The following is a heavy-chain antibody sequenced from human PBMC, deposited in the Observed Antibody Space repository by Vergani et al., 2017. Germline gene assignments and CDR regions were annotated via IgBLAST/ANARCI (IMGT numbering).Heavy chain of an antibody. D-gene: IGHD6-6*01. CDR1: GGSLSSGSYY. CDR2: IYTSGST. J-gene: IGHJ4*02. Sequence: QVQLQESGPGLVKPSQTLSLTCTVSGGSLSSGSYYWSWIRQPAGKGLEWIGRIYTSGSTNYNPSLKSRVTMSVDTSKNQFSLKLSSVTAADTAVYYCARASSSSGPAYYFDYWGQGTLVTVSS. V-gene: IGHV4-61*02. CDR3: ARASSSSGPAYYFDY.